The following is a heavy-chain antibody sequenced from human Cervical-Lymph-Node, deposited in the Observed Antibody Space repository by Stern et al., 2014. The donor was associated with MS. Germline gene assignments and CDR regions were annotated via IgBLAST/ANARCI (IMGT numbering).Heavy chain of an antibody. D-gene: IGHD2/OR15-2a*01. CDR2: IYHSGAS. V-gene: IGHV4-4*02. Sequence: QLQLQESGPGLVKPSGTLSLTCAVSGGSVSSTNWRSWVRQSPGKGLEWIGNIYHSGASNYRTSPRIRLSISLNTSKNHLSLHLSSVTAADTAVYYCARERQQYCNSEGCSYWYFDLWGRGTLVTVSS. J-gene: IGHJ2*01. CDR1: GGSVSSTNW. CDR3: ARERQQYCNSEGCSYWYFDL.